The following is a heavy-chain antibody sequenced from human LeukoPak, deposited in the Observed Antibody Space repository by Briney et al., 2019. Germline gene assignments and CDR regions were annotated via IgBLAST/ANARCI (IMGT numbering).Heavy chain of an antibody. CDR1: GGSISSGSYY. Sequence: SQTLSLTCTVSGGSISSGSYYWSWIRQPAGKGLEWIGRIYTSGSTNYNPSLKSRVTISVDTSKNQFSLKLSSVTAADTAVYYCARASSSSQYYYDSSGYHFDYWGQGTLVTVSS. J-gene: IGHJ4*02. V-gene: IGHV4-61*02. D-gene: IGHD3-22*01. CDR3: ARASSSSQYYYDSSGYHFDY. CDR2: IYTSGST.